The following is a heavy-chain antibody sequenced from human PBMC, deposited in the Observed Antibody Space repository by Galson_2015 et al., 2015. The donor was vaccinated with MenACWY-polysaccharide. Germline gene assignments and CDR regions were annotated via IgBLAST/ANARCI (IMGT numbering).Heavy chain of an antibody. CDR2: ITSGGSTK. CDR3: ATLGAVFDY. CDR1: GFTFSSYE. J-gene: IGHJ4*02. Sequence: SLRLSCAASGFTFSSYEMHWVRQAPGKGLEWVSYITSGGSTKWTADSVKGRFTIPRDNAKKSLYLQMNSLRAEDTAVYYCATLGAVFDYWGQGTLVTVSS. V-gene: IGHV3-48*03.